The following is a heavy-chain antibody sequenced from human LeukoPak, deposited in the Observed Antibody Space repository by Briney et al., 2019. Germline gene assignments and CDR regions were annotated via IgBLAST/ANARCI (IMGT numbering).Heavy chain of an antibody. CDR2: VNHSGST. V-gene: IGHV4-34*01. D-gene: IGHD3-16*01. Sequence: SETLSLTCAVYGGSFSGYYWSWIRQPPGKGIEWIGEVNHSGSTNYNPSLKSRVTISVDTSKNQFSLKLSSVTAADTAVYYCARGAPHKKNYHYVWGSYRPPYYYFDYWGQGTLVTVSS. CDR1: GGSFSGYY. CDR3: ARGAPHKKNYHYVWGSYRPPYYYFDY. J-gene: IGHJ4*02.